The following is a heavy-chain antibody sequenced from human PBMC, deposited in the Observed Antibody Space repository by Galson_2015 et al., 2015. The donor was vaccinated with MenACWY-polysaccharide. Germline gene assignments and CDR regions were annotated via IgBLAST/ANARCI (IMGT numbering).Heavy chain of an antibody. CDR2: ISYDGSNM. V-gene: IGHV3-30*18. CDR3: AKDLARIVPRPDPDS. J-gene: IGHJ4*02. Sequence: SLRLSCAASGFTFSSYGMHWVRQAPGKGLEWVAVISYDGSNMYYVDSVKGRFTISRDNSKNTLYLQMNSLRPEDTAVYYCAKDLARIVPRPDPDSWGQGTLVTASS. D-gene: IGHD1-26*01. CDR1: GFTFSSYG.